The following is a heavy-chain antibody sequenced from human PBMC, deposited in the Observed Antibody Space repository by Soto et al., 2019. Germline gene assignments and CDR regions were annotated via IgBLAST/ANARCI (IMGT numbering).Heavy chain of an antibody. CDR1: GGTFSSYA. CDR3: ASVGLGYCTNGVYYRGGYYYYGMDV. J-gene: IGHJ6*02. D-gene: IGHD2-8*01. V-gene: IGHV1-69*13. CDR2: IIPIFGTA. Sequence: ASVKVSCKASGGTFSSYAISWVRQAPGQGLEWMGGIIPIFGTANYAQKFQGRVTITADESTSTAYMELSSLRSEDTAVYYCASVGLGYCTNGVYYRGGYYYYGMDVWGQGTTVTVSS.